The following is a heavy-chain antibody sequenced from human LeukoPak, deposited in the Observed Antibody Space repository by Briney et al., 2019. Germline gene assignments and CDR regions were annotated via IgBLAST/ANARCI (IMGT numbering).Heavy chain of an antibody. Sequence: PGGSLRLSCAASGFTFSSYAMSWVRQAPGKGLEWVSAISSRGGSTYYADSVKGRFTISRDNSKNTLYLQMNSLRAEDTAVYYCAKGHAVYCSSTSCYLDYWGQGTLVTVSS. CDR2: ISSRGGST. V-gene: IGHV3-23*01. CDR1: GFTFSSYA. CDR3: AKGHAVYCSSTSCYLDY. D-gene: IGHD2-2*01. J-gene: IGHJ4*02.